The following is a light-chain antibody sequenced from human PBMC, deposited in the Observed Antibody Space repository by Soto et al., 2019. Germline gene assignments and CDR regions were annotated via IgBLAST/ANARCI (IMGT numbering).Light chain of an antibody. V-gene: IGLV2-8*01. Sequence: SALTQPPSASGSPGQSVTISCTGTSSDVGGYDYVSWYQQHPGKAPKLIIYEVNKRPAGVPDRFSGSKSGNTASLTVSGLQADDEADYYCSSYSGRSNPWVFGGGTKVTVL. CDR2: EVN. CDR1: SSDVGGYDY. J-gene: IGLJ3*02. CDR3: SSYSGRSNPWV.